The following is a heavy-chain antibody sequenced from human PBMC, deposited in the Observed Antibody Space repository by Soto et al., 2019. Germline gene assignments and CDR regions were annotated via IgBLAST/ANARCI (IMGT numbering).Heavy chain of an antibody. CDR3: ARGRSGWLVDY. V-gene: IGHV1-8*01. D-gene: IGHD6-19*01. CDR1: GYTFTIYD. Sequence: GASVKVSCKASGYTFTIYDINGVLQATGQGLEWMGWMNPNSGNTGYAQKFQGRVTMTRNTSISTAYMELSSLRSEDTAVYYCARGRSGWLVDYWGQGTLVTVSS. CDR2: MNPNSGNT. J-gene: IGHJ4*02.